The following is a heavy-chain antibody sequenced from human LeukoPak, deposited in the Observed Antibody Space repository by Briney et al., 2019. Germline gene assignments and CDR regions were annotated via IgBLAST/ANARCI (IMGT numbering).Heavy chain of an antibody. Sequence: GGSPRLSCAASGFTFSSYSMNWVRQAPGKGLEWVSYISSSSTIYYADSVKGRFTISRDNAKNSLYLQMNSLRDEDTAVYYCARGGARLRLLGPAWLDPWGQGTLVTVSS. D-gene: IGHD3-3*01. CDR1: GFTFSSYS. CDR2: ISSSSTI. V-gene: IGHV3-48*02. CDR3: ARGGARLRLLGPAWLDP. J-gene: IGHJ5*02.